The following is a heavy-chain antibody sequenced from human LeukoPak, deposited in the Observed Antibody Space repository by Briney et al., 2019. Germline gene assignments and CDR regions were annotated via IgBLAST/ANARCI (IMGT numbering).Heavy chain of an antibody. J-gene: IGHJ4*02. CDR1: GGSFSGYY. CDR2: INHSGST. Sequence: SETLSLTCAVYGGSFSGYYWSWIRQPPGKGLEWIGEINHSGSTNYNPSLKSRVTISVDTSKNQFSPKLSSVTAADTAVYYCARGSSRYYYDSSGHSYWGQGTLVTVSS. D-gene: IGHD3-22*01. V-gene: IGHV4-34*01. CDR3: ARGSSRYYYDSSGHSY.